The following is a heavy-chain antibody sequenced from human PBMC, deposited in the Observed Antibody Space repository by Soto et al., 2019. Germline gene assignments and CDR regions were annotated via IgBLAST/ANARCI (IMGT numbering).Heavy chain of an antibody. CDR2: ISAYNGNT. CDR3: ARVRYDSSGPYYYYYGMDV. V-gene: IGHV1-18*01. D-gene: IGHD3-22*01. CDR1: GYTFTSYG. Sequence: GASVKVSCKASGYTFTSYGISWVRQAPGQGLEWMGWISAYNGNTNYAQKLQGRVTMTTDTSTSTAYMELRSLRSDDTAVYYCARVRYDSSGPYYYYYGMDVWGQGTTVTVSS. J-gene: IGHJ6*02.